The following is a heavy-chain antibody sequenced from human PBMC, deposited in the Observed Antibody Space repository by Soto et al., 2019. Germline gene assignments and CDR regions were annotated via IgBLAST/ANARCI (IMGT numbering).Heavy chain of an antibody. V-gene: IGHV4-31*03. D-gene: IGHD6-13*01. Sequence: QVQLQESGPGLVKPSQTLSLTCTVSGGSISSGGYYWSWIRQHPGKGLEWIGYIYYSGSTYYNPSPKSRVTISVDTSKNQFSLKLSSVTAADTAVYYCARDRSSIAAAGSFDYWGQGTLVTVSS. CDR2: IYYSGST. J-gene: IGHJ4*02. CDR1: GGSISSGGYY. CDR3: ARDRSSIAAAGSFDY.